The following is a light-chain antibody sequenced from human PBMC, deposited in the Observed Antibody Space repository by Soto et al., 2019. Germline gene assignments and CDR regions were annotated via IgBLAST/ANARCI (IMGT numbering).Light chain of an antibody. J-gene: IGKJ4*01. V-gene: IGKV3-15*01. Sequence: EIVMTQSPATLSVSPGERATLSCRASQSVSSNLAWYQQKPGQAPRLLICGASTRATGIPARFSGSGSGTEFTLTISSLQSEDFAVYYWQQYNNWPLTFGGGTKVEIK. CDR1: QSVSSN. CDR3: QQYNNWPLT. CDR2: GAS.